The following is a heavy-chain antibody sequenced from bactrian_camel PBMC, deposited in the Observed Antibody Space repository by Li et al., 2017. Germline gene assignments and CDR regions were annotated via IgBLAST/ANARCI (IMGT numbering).Heavy chain of an antibody. J-gene: IGHJ4*01. D-gene: IGHD6*01. CDR1: VNSNNLNC. CDR3: ASGPAECTQVSGTRY. V-gene: IGHV3S68*01. CDR2: ITRIHGGT. Sequence: HVQLVESGGGLVQAGGSLNPSCAATVNSNNLNCMGWFRQAPGKEREGVASITRIHGGTAYADSVKGRFAISQDSANNTLYLEMNSLKPEDTAMYYCASGPAECTQVSGTRYWGQGTQVTVS.